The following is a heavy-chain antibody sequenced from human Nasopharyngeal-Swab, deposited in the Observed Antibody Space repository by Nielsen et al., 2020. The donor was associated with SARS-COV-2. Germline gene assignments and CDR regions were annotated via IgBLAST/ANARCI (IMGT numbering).Heavy chain of an antibody. CDR3: ARDPTSVAGTGDYYYGMDV. D-gene: IGHD6-19*01. V-gene: IGHV1-2*02. CDR2: INPNSGGT. J-gene: IGHJ6*02. Sequence: ASVKVSCKASGYTFTGYYMHWVRQAPGQGLEWMGWINPNSGGTNYAQKFQGGVTMTRDTSISTAYMELSRLRSDDTAVYYCARDPTSVAGTGDYYYGMDVWGQGTTVTVSS. CDR1: GYTFTGYY.